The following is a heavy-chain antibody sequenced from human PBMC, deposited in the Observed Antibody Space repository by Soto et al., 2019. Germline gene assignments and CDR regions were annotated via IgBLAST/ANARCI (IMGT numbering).Heavy chain of an antibody. D-gene: IGHD3-9*01. CDR2: INPSGGST. J-gene: IGHJ6*02. Sequence: QVQLVQSGAEVKKPGASVKVSCKASGYTYTSYYMHWVRQAPGQGLEWMGIINPSGGSTSYAQKFQGRVTMTRDTSTSTVYMELSSLRSEDTAVYYCARDRLRYFDWLFKGHMDVWGQGTTVTVSS. CDR3: ARDRLRYFDWLFKGHMDV. V-gene: IGHV1-46*01. CDR1: GYTYTSYY.